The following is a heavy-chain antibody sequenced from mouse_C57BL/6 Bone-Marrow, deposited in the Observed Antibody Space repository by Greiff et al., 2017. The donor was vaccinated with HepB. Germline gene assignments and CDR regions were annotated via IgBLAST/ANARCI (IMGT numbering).Heavy chain of an antibody. CDR1: GYTFTSYW. Sequence: VQLQQPGAELVKPGASVKVSCKASGYTFTSYWMHWVKQRPGQGLEWIGRIHPSDSDTNYNQKFKGKATLTVDKSSSTAYMQLSSLTSEDSAVYYCAIPIYYGYDRLAYWGQGTLVTVSA. V-gene: IGHV1-74*01. D-gene: IGHD2-2*01. CDR2: IHPSDSDT. J-gene: IGHJ3*01. CDR3: AIPIYYGYDRLAY.